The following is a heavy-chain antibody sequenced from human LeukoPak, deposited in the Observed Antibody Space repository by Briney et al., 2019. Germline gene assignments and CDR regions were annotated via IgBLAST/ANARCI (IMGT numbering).Heavy chain of an antibody. CDR1: GFTFSSYS. J-gene: IGHJ4*02. CDR2: ISYDGSNK. CDR3: AKARGNYVWGSYKEGYFDY. Sequence: PGGSLRLSCAASGFTFSSYSMHWVRQAPGKGLEWVAVISYDGSNKYYADSVKGRFTISRDNSKNTLYLQMNSLRAEDTAVYYCAKARGNYVWGSYKEGYFDYWGQGTLVTVSS. D-gene: IGHD3-16*01. V-gene: IGHV3-30*18.